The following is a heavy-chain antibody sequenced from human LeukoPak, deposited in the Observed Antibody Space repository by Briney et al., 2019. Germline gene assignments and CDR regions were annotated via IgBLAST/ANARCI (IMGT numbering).Heavy chain of an antibody. Sequence: SETLSLTCTVSGGSISSSSYYWGWIRQPPGKGLEWVGNIYYSGSTYYNPSLESRVTISVDTSMTQFSLKLSSVTAADTAVYYCARFHGSGSYGYYYHGMDVWGQGTTVTVSS. CDR3: ARFHGSGSYGYYYHGMDV. J-gene: IGHJ6*02. CDR1: GGSISSSSYY. V-gene: IGHV4-39*07. D-gene: IGHD3-10*01. CDR2: IYYSGST.